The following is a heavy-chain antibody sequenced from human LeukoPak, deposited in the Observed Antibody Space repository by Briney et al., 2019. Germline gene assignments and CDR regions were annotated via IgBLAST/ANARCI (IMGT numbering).Heavy chain of an antibody. V-gene: IGHV1-69*05. CDR1: GYTFTSYD. D-gene: IGHD4-23*01. CDR2: IIPIFGTA. Sequence: SVKVSCKASGYTFTSYDINWVRQAAGQGLEWMGGIIPIFGTANYAQKFQGRVTITTDESTSTAYMELSSLRSEDTAVYYCARGGNSGTFDYWGQGTLVTVSS. CDR3: ARGGNSGTFDY. J-gene: IGHJ4*02.